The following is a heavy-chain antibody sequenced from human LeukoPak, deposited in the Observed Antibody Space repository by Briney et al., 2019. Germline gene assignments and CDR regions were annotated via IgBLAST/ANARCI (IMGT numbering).Heavy chain of an antibody. J-gene: IGHJ4*02. CDR2: IWYDGSNK. CDR3: ARDGGDCSSTSCYPDY. CDR1: GFTFSSYG. D-gene: IGHD2-2*01. Sequence: GGSLRLSCAASGFTFSSYGMHWVRQAPGKGLEWVAVIWYDGSNKYYADSVKGRFTISRDNSKNTLYLQMNSLRAEDTAVYYCARDGGDCSSTSCYPDYWGQGTLVTVSS. V-gene: IGHV3-33*08.